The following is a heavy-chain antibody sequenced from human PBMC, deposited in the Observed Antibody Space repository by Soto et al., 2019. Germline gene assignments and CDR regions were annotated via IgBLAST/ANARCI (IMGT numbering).Heavy chain of an antibody. J-gene: IGHJ4*02. V-gene: IGHV4-39*01. CDR2: IYYRGTT. CDR1: GGSISNDNYY. Sequence: QLQLQESGPGLVKPSETLSLTCSVSGGSISNDNYYWGWIRQPPGKGLEWIGDIYYRGTTHYNPSLKSRVTISLDTSQHQFSLKLGSVTAADTAVYYCARGGHVEGAYWGQGTLVTVSS. D-gene: IGHD3-10*01. CDR3: ARGGHVEGAY.